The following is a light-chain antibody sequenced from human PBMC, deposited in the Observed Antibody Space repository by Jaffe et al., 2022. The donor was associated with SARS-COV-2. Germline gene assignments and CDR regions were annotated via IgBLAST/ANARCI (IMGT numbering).Light chain of an antibody. CDR1: QSVSSSY. CDR3: QQYGRSPWT. V-gene: IGKV3-20*01. CDR2: GAS. J-gene: IGKJ1*01. Sequence: EIVLTQSPGTLSLSPGERATLSCRPSQSVSSSYLAWYQQKPGQAPRLLIHGASTRATGIPDRFSGSGYGTDFTLTISRLEPEDVGVYYCQQYGRSPWTFGQGTKVEIK.